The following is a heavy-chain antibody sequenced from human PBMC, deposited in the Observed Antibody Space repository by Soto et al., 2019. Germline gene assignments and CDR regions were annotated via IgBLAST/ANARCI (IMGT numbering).Heavy chain of an antibody. D-gene: IGHD3-10*01. CDR1: GGTFSSYA. CDR2: IIPIFGTA. V-gene: IGHV1-69*13. Sequence: ASVKVSCKASGGTFSSYAISWVRQAPGQGLEWMGGIIPIFGTANYAQKFQGRVTITADESTSTAYMELSSLRSEDTAVYYCARDLRGRQYNWFDPWGQGTLVTVSS. J-gene: IGHJ5*02. CDR3: ARDLRGRQYNWFDP.